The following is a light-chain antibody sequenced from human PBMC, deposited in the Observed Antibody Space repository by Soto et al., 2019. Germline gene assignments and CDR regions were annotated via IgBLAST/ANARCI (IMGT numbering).Light chain of an antibody. CDR3: CSLR. Sequence: QSALTQPASVSGSPGQSITISCTGTSSDVGSYNLVSWYQQHPGKAPKLMIYEGSKRPSGVSNRFSGSKSGNTASLTISGLQAEDEADYYCCSLRFGGGTKLTVL. V-gene: IGLV2-23*01. CDR1: SSDVGSYNL. J-gene: IGLJ3*02. CDR2: EGS.